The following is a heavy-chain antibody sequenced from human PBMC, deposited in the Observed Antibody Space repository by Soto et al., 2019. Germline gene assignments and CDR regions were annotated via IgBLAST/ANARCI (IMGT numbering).Heavy chain of an antibody. Sequence: SQTLSLTCSISGDSVSSNRAAWNWIRQSPSRGLEWLGRTYYRSKWYKDYAVDVKSRITITLDTSNNQFSLQLHAVTPEVTAVYYCARDGGYSYGWSYYGMDVWGQGTTVTVSS. CDR3: ARDGGYSYGWSYYGMDV. D-gene: IGHD5-18*01. CDR1: GDSVSSNRAA. V-gene: IGHV6-1*01. J-gene: IGHJ6*02. CDR2: TYYRSKWYK.